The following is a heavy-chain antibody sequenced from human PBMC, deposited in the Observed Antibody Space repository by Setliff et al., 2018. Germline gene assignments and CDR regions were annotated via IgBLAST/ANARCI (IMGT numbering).Heavy chain of an antibody. Sequence: SVKVSCKTSGYSFTNYGINWVRQAPGQGLEWMGGTIPMFGTIDYARKFQGRVTIITDESTSTAYMELNSLTSEDTAVYYCARSPAVLGIVYLDPWGQGTLVTVSS. CDR2: TIPMFGTI. D-gene: IGHD2-15*01. CDR1: GYSFTNYG. CDR3: ARSPAVLGIVYLDP. J-gene: IGHJ5*02. V-gene: IGHV1-69*05.